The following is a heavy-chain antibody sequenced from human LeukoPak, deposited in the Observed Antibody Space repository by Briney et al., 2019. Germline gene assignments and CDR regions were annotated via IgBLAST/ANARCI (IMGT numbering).Heavy chain of an antibody. CDR3: ARVQLERRRVKRLYYFDY. CDR2: GYYSGST. Sequence: SETLSLTCTVSGVSVTSNDYYWGWIRQPPGKGLEWIGSGYYSGSTYYKPSLKSRVTISVDTSKNQFSLRLSSVTAADTAVYFCARVQLERRRVKRLYYFDYWGQGTLVTVSS. D-gene: IGHD1-1*01. CDR1: GVSVTSNDYY. J-gene: IGHJ4*02. V-gene: IGHV4-39*01.